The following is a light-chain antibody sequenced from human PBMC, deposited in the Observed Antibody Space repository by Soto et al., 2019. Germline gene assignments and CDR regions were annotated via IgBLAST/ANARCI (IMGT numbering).Light chain of an antibody. CDR3: QQYGTSPLT. J-gene: IGKJ4*01. V-gene: IGKV3-20*01. CDR1: HSVFNNY. Sequence: EIVLTQSPDTLSLSPGERVTLSCRASHSVFNNYLGWYQQKPDQAPRLLIFGASNRATGIPERISGSGSGTDFTLTISSLESEDFGVYYCQQYGTSPLTFGGGTKVEIK. CDR2: GAS.